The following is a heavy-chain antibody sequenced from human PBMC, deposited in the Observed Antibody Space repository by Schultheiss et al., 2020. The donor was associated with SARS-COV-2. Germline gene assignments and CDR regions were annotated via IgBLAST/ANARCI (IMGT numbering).Heavy chain of an antibody. CDR1: GGSISSSSYY. CDR3: ARVGGSWYYDSSGYSLDY. J-gene: IGHJ4*02. Sequence: SETLSLTCTVSGGSISSSSYYWGWIRQPPGKGLEWIGSIYYTGAKYYNPSLKSRVMISVDTSTNQVSLSLSDVTAADTAVYYCARVGGSWYYDSSGYSLDYWGQGTLVTVSS. D-gene: IGHD3-22*01. V-gene: IGHV4-39*01. CDR2: IYYTGAK.